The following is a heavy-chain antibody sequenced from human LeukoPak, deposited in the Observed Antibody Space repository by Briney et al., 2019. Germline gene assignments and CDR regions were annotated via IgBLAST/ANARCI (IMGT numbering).Heavy chain of an antibody. J-gene: IGHJ4*02. V-gene: IGHV4-59*04. CDR3: AGAKYYDFWSGYFGS. CDR2: MFYSGST. Sequence: SETLSLTCTVSGGSISSYYWSWIRQPPGKRLEWIGTMFYSGSTYYNPSLKSRVTISLDTSKNQFSLKLSSVTAADTAVYYCAGAKYYDFWSGYFGSWGQGTLVTVSS. CDR1: GGSISSYY. D-gene: IGHD3-3*01.